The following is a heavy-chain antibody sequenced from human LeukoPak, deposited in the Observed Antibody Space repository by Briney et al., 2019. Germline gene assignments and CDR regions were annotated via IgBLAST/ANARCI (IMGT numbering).Heavy chain of an antibody. CDR2: VIPIFGTA. J-gene: IGHJ3*02. D-gene: IGHD4-17*01. CDR3: ARDDYGDYADAFDT. V-gene: IGHV1-69*01. Sequence: SVKVSCKASGGTFSSYAISWVRQAPGQGLEWMGGVIPIFGTANYAQKFQGRVTITADESTSTAYMELSSLRSEDTAVYYCARDDYGDYADAFDTWGQGTMVTVSS. CDR1: GGTFSSYA.